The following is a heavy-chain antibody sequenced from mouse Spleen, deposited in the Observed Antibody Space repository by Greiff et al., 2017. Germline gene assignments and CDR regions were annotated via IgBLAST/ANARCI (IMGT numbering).Heavy chain of an antibody. CDR1: GFTFTAYY. CDR2: IRNKANGYTT. CDR3: ARGGDYAMDY. V-gene: IGHV7-3*02. J-gene: IGHJ4*01. Sequence: EVKLVESGGGLVQPGGSLRLSCATSGFTFTAYYMSWVRQPPGKALEWLGFIRNKANGYTTEYSASVKGRFTISRDNSQSILYLQMNTLRAEDSATYYCARGGDYAMDYWGQGTSVTVAS.